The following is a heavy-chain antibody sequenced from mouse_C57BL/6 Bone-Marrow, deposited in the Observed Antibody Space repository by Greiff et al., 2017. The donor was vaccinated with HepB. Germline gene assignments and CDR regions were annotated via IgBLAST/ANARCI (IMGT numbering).Heavy chain of an antibody. CDR2: IDPSDSYT. J-gene: IGHJ1*03. V-gene: IGHV1-69*01. D-gene: IGHD1-1*01. CDR1: GYTFTSYW. CDR3: ARRGTTVVWYFDV. Sequence: QVQLQQPGAELVMPGASVKLSCKASGYTFTSYWMHWVKQRPGQGLEWIGEIDPSDSYTNYNQNFKGKSTLTVDKSSSPAYMQLSSLTSEDSAVYYCARRGTTVVWYFDVWGTGTTVTVSS.